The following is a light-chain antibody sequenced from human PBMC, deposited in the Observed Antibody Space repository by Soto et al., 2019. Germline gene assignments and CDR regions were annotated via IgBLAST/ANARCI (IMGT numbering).Light chain of an antibody. CDR3: QQRFDWPKIT. J-gene: IGKJ5*01. CDR2: GAS. V-gene: IGKV3-11*01. Sequence: EIVMTQSPATLSVSPGERATLSCRASQSVSSNLAWYQQKPGQAPRLLIYGASNRATGIPARFSGSGSGTDFTLTISSLEPEDFGVFYCQQRFDWPKITFGQGTRLEIK. CDR1: QSVSSN.